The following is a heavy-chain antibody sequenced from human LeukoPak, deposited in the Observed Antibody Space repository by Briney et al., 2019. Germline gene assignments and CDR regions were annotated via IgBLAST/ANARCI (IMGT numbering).Heavy chain of an antibody. V-gene: IGHV4-39*07. CDR1: GDSNTNSIYY. Sequence: SETLSLTCTVSGDSNTNSIYYWGWIRQPPGKGLEWIGSIDYSGTTYYNPSLKSRATISIDTSKNQLSLKLSSVTAADTAVYYCAREYTLNSSGWFLADWGQGTVLAVSS. CDR2: IDYSGTT. D-gene: IGHD6-19*01. J-gene: IGHJ4*02. CDR3: AREYTLNSSGWFLAD.